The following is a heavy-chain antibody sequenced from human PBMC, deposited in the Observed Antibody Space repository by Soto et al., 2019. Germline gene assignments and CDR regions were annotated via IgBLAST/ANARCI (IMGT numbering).Heavy chain of an antibody. Sequence: QGQLVQSGAEVKKPGASVKVSCKASGYTFTSYYMHWVRQAPGQGLEWMGIINPSGGSTSYAQKFQGRVTMTRDTSTRTVYVELSSLRSEDTAVYYCASAGREWLVRGGYYFDYWGQGTLVTVSS. CDR2: INPSGGST. CDR3: ASAGREWLVRGGYYFDY. V-gene: IGHV1-46*01. CDR1: GYTFTSYY. D-gene: IGHD6-19*01. J-gene: IGHJ4*02.